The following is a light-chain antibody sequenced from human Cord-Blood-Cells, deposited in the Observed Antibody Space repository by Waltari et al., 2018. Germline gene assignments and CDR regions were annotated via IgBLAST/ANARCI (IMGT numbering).Light chain of an antibody. CDR2: KAS. Sequence: EIQMTQSPSTLSASVGDRVTITCRASQSISSWLAWYQQKPGKAPKLLSYKASSLESGVPSRFSGSGSGTEFTLTISSLQPDDFATYYCQQYNSYWTFGQGTKVEIK. V-gene: IGKV1-5*03. J-gene: IGKJ1*01. CDR1: QSISSW. CDR3: QQYNSYWT.